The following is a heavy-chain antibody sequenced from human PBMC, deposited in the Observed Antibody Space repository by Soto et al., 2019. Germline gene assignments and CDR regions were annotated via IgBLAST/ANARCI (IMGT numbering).Heavy chain of an antibody. D-gene: IGHD5-18*01. Sequence: EVQLVESGGGLVKPGGSLRLSCAASGFTFSSYSMNWVRQAPGKGLEWVSSISSSSSYIYYADSVKGRFTIPRDNGRNSLYLQMKSLRAEDTAVYYCARDQPGYSYGYGLGYWGQGTLVTVSS. CDR1: GFTFSSYS. J-gene: IGHJ4*02. CDR3: ARDQPGYSYGYGLGY. CDR2: ISSSSSYI. V-gene: IGHV3-21*01.